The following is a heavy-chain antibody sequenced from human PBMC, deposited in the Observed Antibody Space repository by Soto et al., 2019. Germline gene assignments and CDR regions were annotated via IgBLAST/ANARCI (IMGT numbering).Heavy chain of an antibody. Sequence: QVQLQESGPGLVKPSQTLSLTCTVSGGSISSGGYYWSWIRQHPGKGLEWIGYIYYSGSTYYNPSLKSRVTISVDTSKNQFSQKLSSVTAEDTAVYYCARDRSYYGGNVRVNNGYFDLWGRGTLVTVSS. CDR3: ARDRSYYGGNVRVNNGYFDL. CDR2: IYYSGST. D-gene: IGHD1-26*01. J-gene: IGHJ2*01. V-gene: IGHV4-31*03. CDR1: GGSISSGGYY.